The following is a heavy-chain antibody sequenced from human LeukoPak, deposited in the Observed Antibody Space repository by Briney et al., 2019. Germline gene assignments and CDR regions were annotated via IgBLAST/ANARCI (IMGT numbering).Heavy chain of an antibody. CDR2: LYYSGST. Sequence: SETLSLTCTVSGGSISSSSYYWGWIRQPPGKGLEWIGSLYYSGSTYYNPSLKSRVTISVDTSKNQFSLKLSSVTAADTAVYYCAVRSGYQYYFDYWGQGTLVTVSS. J-gene: IGHJ4*02. CDR3: AVRSGYQYYFDY. D-gene: IGHD3-22*01. CDR1: GGSISSSSYY. V-gene: IGHV4-39*07.